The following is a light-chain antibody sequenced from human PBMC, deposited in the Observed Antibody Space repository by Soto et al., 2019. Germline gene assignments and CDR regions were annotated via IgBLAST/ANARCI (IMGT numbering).Light chain of an antibody. CDR2: DTF. CDR3: PQYSGPPYT. Sequence: EIVLTQSPGTLSLSPGERATLSCRASQSVSTSYLGWFQQRPGQAPRLLIYDTFYRATGIPDRFSGSGSGTGFTLTIRRPEPEDFAVYFCPQYSGPPYTLGQGTKLEIK. V-gene: IGKV3-20*01. CDR1: QSVSTSY. J-gene: IGKJ2*01.